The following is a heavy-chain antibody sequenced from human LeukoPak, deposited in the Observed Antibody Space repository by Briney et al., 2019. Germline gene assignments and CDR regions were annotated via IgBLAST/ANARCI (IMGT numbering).Heavy chain of an antibody. V-gene: IGHV4-38-2*02. J-gene: IGHJ4*02. CDR1: GYSISSGYY. Sequence: SETLSLTCTVSGYSISSGYYWGWIRQPPGKGLEWIGSIYHSGSTYYNPSLKSRVTISVDTSKNQFSLKLSSVTAADTAVYYCAMAFEELLFDYWGQGTLVTVSS. D-gene: IGHD3-10*01. CDR2: IYHSGST. CDR3: AMAFEELLFDY.